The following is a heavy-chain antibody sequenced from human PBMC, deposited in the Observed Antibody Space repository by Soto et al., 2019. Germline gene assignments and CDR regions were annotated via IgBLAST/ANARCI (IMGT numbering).Heavy chain of an antibody. CDR2: INQGGSDI. D-gene: IGHD6-19*01. CDR1: GFTFSDYW. Sequence: GGSLRLSCAASGFTFSDYWMSWVRQTPGKGLEWVAKINQGGSDIYYVDSVRGRFTISRDNAKSSLYLQMNSLGVEDTAVYYCVTESRSSGWFHWGKGTMVTVSS. J-gene: IGHJ3*01. V-gene: IGHV3-7*01. CDR3: VTESRSSGWFH.